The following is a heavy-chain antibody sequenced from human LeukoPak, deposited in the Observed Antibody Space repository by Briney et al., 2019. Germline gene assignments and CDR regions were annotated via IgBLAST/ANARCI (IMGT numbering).Heavy chain of an antibody. CDR1: GYTFTSYG. CDR2: ISAYNGNT. Sequence: ASVKVSCKASGYTFTSYGISWVRQAPGQGLEWMGWISAYNGNTNYAQKLQGRVTMTTDTSTSTVYMELRSLRSDDTAVYYCARGSPPRRNYDSRGYYSYHFDYWGQGTLVTVSS. CDR3: ARGSPPRRNYDSRGYYSYHFDY. V-gene: IGHV1-18*01. D-gene: IGHD3-22*01. J-gene: IGHJ4*02.